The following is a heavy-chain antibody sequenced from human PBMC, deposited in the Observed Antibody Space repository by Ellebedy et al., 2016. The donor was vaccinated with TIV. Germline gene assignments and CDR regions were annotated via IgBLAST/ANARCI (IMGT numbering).Heavy chain of an antibody. CDR1: GFTFSNYG. J-gene: IGHJ4*02. D-gene: IGHD1-1*01. Sequence: GESLKISCAASGFTFSNYGIHWVRQTPGKGLEWVTVISYDGNNQYYPDSVKGRFTISREDSKNTVYLQMNNLRAEDTAVYYCARDRATTGKMSWYFDYWGQGTLVTVSA. V-gene: IGHV3-30*03. CDR3: ARDRATTGKMSWYFDY. CDR2: ISYDGNNQ.